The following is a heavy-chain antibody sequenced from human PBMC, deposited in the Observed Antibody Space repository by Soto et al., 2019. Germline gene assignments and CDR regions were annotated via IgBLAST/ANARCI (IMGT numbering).Heavy chain of an antibody. D-gene: IGHD3-22*01. CDR3: ARADHYFDTSGYYNY. Sequence: GGSLRLSCAASGFTFTNYWMHWVRQAPGKGLMWVSRINSDGSGTSYADSVKGRFTISRDNAKNTLYLQMNSLRAEDTALYYCARADHYFDTSGYYNYWGQGTLVTVSS. CDR2: INSDGSGT. J-gene: IGHJ4*02. CDR1: GFTFTNYW. V-gene: IGHV3-74*01.